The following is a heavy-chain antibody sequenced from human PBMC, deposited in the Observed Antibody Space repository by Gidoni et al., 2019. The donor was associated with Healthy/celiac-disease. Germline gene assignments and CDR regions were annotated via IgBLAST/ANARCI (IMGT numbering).Heavy chain of an antibody. CDR3: ARDLTNVVDYYDSSGPPHRSAFDI. J-gene: IGHJ3*02. Sequence: QVQLQESGPGLVKPSGTLSLTCAVSGGSISSSNWWSWVRQPPGKGLEWIGEIYHSGSTNYNPSLKSRVTISVDKSKNQFSLKLSSVTAADTAVYYCARDLTNVVDYYDSSGPPHRSAFDIWGQGTMVTVSS. V-gene: IGHV4-4*02. CDR2: IYHSGST. D-gene: IGHD3-22*01. CDR1: GGSISSSNW.